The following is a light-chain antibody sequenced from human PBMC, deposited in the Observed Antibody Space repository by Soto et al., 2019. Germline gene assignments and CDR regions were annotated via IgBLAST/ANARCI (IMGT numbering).Light chain of an antibody. V-gene: IGKV3-20*01. Sequence: EIVLTQSPGTLSLSPGEGATLSCRASQSISSNFLAWYQQKRGQAPRLLIHGASNRATGIPDRFSGSGSGTDFTVTMTRLELEDFAVYYCQQYGGSPWTFGHGTKVEVK. CDR2: GAS. CDR3: QQYGGSPWT. J-gene: IGKJ1*01. CDR1: QSISSNF.